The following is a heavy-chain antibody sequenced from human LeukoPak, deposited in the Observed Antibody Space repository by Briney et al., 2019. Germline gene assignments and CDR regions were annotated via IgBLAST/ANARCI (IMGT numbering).Heavy chain of an antibody. Sequence: GGSLRLSCAASGFTFSSFGMNWVRQAPGKGLEWVSYISSSSSTIYYADSVKGRFTISRDNAKNSLYLQMNSLRAEDTAVYYCARDPTNYYDSSGYYPRYFDYWGQGTLVTVSS. CDR2: ISSSSSTI. V-gene: IGHV3-48*01. D-gene: IGHD3-22*01. CDR1: GFTFSSFG. J-gene: IGHJ4*02. CDR3: ARDPTNYYDSSGYYPRYFDY.